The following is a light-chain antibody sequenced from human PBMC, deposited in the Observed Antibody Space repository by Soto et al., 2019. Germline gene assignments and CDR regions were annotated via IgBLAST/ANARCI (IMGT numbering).Light chain of an antibody. CDR3: QQPDSFPRT. J-gene: IGKJ1*01. CDR2: AAS. V-gene: IGKV1-39*01. CDR1: QSISSY. Sequence: DIQMTQSPSSLSASVGDRVTITCRASQSISSYLNWYQHKPGKAPKLLIYAASSLQTGVPSRFSGSRSGTDFALTISSLQRDDFATYYCQQPDSFPRTFGQGTKVDSK.